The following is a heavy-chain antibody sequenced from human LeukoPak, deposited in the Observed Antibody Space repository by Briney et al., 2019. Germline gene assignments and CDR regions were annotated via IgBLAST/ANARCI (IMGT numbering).Heavy chain of an antibody. CDR1: GFTFSSYW. CDR2: IKPDGSEK. Sequence: GGSPRLSCAASGFTFSSYWMSWIRQAPGKGLEWVANIKPDGSEKYYVDSVKGRFTISRDNAKNSLYLQMNSLRAEDTAVYYCARNRGGLGILEYWGQGTLVTVSS. J-gene: IGHJ4*02. CDR3: ARNRGGLGILEY. D-gene: IGHD7-27*01. V-gene: IGHV3-7*01.